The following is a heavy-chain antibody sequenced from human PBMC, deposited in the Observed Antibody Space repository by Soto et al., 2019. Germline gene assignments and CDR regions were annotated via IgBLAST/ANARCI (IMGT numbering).Heavy chain of an antibody. CDR3: ARIFWSESNFFYP. V-gene: IGHV3-11*01. CDR1: GFTFSDYY. Sequence: GGSLRLSCAASGFTFSDYYMTWIRQAPGKGLEWVSDVSNSGSYIKYADSVKGRFTISRDNAKNSLYLQMNSLRAEDTAMYYVARIFWSESNFFYPWGQGTLVTVSS. J-gene: IGHJ5*02. CDR2: VSNSGSYI. D-gene: IGHD3-3*01.